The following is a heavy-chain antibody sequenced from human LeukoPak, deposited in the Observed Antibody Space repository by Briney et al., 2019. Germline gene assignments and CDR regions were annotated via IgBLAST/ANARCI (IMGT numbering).Heavy chain of an antibody. CDR3: AKPTRGSGSFLIDF. J-gene: IGHJ4*02. Sequence: GGSLRLSCAASGFTFSSYGMHWARQAPGKGLEWVAVIWNDGSDKYYADSVKGRFTISRDNSRNTLYLQMNSLRAEDTAVYYCAKPTRGSGSFLIDFWGQGTLVTVSS. V-gene: IGHV3-33*06. CDR1: GFTFSSYG. D-gene: IGHD1-26*01. CDR2: IWNDGSDK.